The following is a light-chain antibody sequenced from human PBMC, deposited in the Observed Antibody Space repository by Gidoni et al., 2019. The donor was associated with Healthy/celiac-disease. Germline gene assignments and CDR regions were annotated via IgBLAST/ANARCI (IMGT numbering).Light chain of an antibody. CDR3: QQSYSTPIT. Sequence: DIQMTQSPSSLSASVGDRVTITCRASQSISSYLNWYKQKPGKAPKLLIYAASSLQSGVPSRFRGSASGTDFTLTISSLQPEDFATYYCQQSYSTPITFGQGTQLEIK. CDR1: QSISSY. V-gene: IGKV1-39*01. CDR2: AAS. J-gene: IGKJ5*01.